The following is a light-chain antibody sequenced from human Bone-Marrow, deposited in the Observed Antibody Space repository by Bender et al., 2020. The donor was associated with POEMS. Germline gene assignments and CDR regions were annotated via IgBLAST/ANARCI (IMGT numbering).Light chain of an antibody. V-gene: IGLV2-23*01. J-gene: IGLJ2*01. Sequence: QSALTQPASASGSPGLSVTISCTGTSRDVGRYNYVSWYQQHPGKAPKLMIYEGSKRPSGVSDRFSGSKSGNTASLAISGLQPDDEADYYCCSYTSSGTLVFGGGTKLTV. CDR1: SRDVGRYNY. CDR2: EGS. CDR3: CSYTSSGTLV.